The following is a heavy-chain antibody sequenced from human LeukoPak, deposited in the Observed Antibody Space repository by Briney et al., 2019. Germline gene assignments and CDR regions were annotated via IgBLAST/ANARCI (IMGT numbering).Heavy chain of an antibody. J-gene: IGHJ4*02. Sequence: GASLRLSCAASGFTFSSYAMSWVRQPPGKGLEWVSAISGSGGTTYYADSVKGRFTISRDNSKNTLYLQMNSLRAEDTAVYYCATKYCSSTSCSQTIFFDYWGQGTLVTVSS. D-gene: IGHD2-2*01. CDR3: ATKYCSSTSCSQTIFFDY. CDR1: GFTFSSYA. CDR2: ISGSGGTT. V-gene: IGHV3-23*01.